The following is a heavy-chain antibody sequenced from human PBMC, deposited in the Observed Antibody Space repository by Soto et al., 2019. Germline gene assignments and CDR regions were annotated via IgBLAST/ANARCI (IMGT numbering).Heavy chain of an antibody. CDR1: GLTFSSYG. CDR2: IWYDGSNK. Sequence: GGSLRLSCAASGLTFSSYGMHWVRQAPGKGLEWVAVIWYDGSNKYYADSVKGRFTISRDNSKNTLYLQMNSLRAEDTAVYYCARDPGDGGFDYWGQGTLVTVSS. D-gene: IGHD2-21*02. V-gene: IGHV3-33*01. CDR3: ARDPGDGGFDY. J-gene: IGHJ4*02.